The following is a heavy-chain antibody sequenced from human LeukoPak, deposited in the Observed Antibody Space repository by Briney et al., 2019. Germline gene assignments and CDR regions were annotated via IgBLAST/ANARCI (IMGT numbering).Heavy chain of an antibody. CDR1: GYTFTGYY. CDR2: INPNSGGT. V-gene: IGHV1-2*02. D-gene: IGHD3-10*01. Sequence: ASVKVSCKASGYTFTGYYMHWVRQAPGQGLEWMGWINPNSGGTKYAQKFQGRVTMTWDTSISTAYMELSRLGSDDTAVYYCARDRGSGTLFFDYWGQGTLVTVSS. J-gene: IGHJ4*02. CDR3: ARDRGSGTLFFDY.